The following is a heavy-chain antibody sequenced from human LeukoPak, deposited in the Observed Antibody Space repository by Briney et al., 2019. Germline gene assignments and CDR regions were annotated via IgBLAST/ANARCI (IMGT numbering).Heavy chain of an antibody. Sequence: ASVKVSCKASGYTFTGYYMHWVRQARGQGLEWMGWINPNSGGTNYAQKFQGRVTMTRDTSISTAYMELSRLRSDDTTVYYCARVPPYDFWSGPRDAFDIWGQGTMVTVSS. CDR3: ARVPPYDFWSGPRDAFDI. CDR1: GYTFTGYY. CDR2: INPNSGGT. V-gene: IGHV1-2*02. D-gene: IGHD3-3*01. J-gene: IGHJ3*02.